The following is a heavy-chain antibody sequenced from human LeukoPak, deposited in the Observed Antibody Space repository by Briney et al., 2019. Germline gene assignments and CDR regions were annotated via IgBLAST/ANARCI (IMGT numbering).Heavy chain of an antibody. CDR3: ARVGVVVPAAILVFDY. D-gene: IGHD2-2*02. V-gene: IGHV4-39*07. J-gene: IGHJ4*02. CDR2: IYYSGST. Sequence: PSETLSLTCTVSGGSISSSTYYWGWIRQPPGKGLEWIGSIYYSGSTYNNPSLKSRVTISVDTSKNQFSLKLSSVTAADTAVYYCARVGVVVPAAILVFDYWGQGTLVTVSS. CDR1: GGSISSSTYY.